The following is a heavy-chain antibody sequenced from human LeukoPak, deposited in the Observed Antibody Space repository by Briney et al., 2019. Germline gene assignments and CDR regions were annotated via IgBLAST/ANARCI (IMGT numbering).Heavy chain of an antibody. CDR2: IYYSGST. V-gene: IGHV4-39*07. J-gene: IGHJ4*02. CDR3: ARDGGDGYKPRPFDY. Sequence: KTSETLSLTCTISGGSISSSSYYWGWIRQPPGKGLEWIGSIYYSGSTYYNPSLKSRVTISVDTSKNQFSLKLSSVTAADTAVYYCARDGGDGYKPRPFDYWGQGTLVTVSS. D-gene: IGHD5-24*01. CDR1: GGSISSSSYY.